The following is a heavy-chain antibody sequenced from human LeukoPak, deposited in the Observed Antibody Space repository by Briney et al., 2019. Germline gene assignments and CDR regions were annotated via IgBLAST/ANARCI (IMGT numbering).Heavy chain of an antibody. CDR3: VRDGGTDWYDP. D-gene: IGHD3-16*01. V-gene: IGHV3-7*01. CDR1: GFTFTNYA. CDR2: IKQDGSEK. J-gene: IGHJ5*02. Sequence: GGSLRLSCAASGFTFTNYAMSWVRQAPGKGLEWVANIKQDGSEKTYVDSVKGRFTISRDNAKNSIFLQMNSLKVEDMAMYYCVRDGGTDWYDPWGQGTLVSVSS.